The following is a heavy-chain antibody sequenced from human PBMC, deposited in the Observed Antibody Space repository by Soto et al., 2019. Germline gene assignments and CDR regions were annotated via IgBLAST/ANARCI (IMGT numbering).Heavy chain of an antibody. CDR1: GGSISSYY. Sequence: PSETLSLTCTVSGGSISSYYWSWIRQPPGKGLEWIGYIYYSGSTNYNPSLKSRVTISVDTSKNQFSLKLSSVTAADTAVYYCARGVAAAGILFWGPQTEYNWFDPWGQGTLVTVSS. D-gene: IGHD6-13*01. J-gene: IGHJ5*02. CDR2: IYYSGST. CDR3: ARGVAAAGILFWGPQTEYNWFDP. V-gene: IGHV4-59*01.